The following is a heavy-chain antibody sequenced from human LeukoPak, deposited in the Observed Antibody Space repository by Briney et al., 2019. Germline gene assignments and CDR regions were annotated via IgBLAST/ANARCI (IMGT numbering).Heavy chain of an antibody. V-gene: IGHV4-4*07. CDR3: ATNIPTPTTSPPLGY. CDR1: GGSISSYY. CDR2: IYTSGST. D-gene: IGHD1-26*01. Sequence: PSETLSLTCTVSGGSISSYYWSWIRQPAGKGLEWIGRIYTSGSTNYNPSLKSRVTMSVDTSKNQFSLKLSSVTAADTAVYYCATNIPTPTTSPPLGYWGQGTLVTVSS. J-gene: IGHJ4*02.